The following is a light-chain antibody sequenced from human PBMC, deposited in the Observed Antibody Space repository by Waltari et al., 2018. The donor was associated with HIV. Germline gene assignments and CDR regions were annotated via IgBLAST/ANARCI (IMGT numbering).Light chain of an antibody. CDR1: KLGDKY. CDR3: QVWHSTTAVV. Sequence: SYDLIQPPSVSVSPGQTANISCSGDKLGDKYLRWFQQKPGQSPVLIIYTDAKRPSGIPERFSGSNSGDTAILTISGTQAMDEADYYCQVWHSTTAVVFGGGTRLTVL. V-gene: IGLV3-1*01. J-gene: IGLJ3*02. CDR2: TDA.